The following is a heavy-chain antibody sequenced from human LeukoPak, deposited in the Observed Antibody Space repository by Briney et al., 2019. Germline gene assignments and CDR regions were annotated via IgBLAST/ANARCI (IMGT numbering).Heavy chain of an antibody. J-gene: IGHJ4*02. Sequence: ASVKLSCNASGGTFSSYAISWVRQAPGQGLEWMGRIIPILGIANYAQKFQGRVTITADKSTSTAYMELSSLRSEDTAVYYCAGGYLSADYWGQGTLVTVSS. CDR1: GGTFSSYA. CDR2: IIPILGIA. D-gene: IGHD1-26*01. CDR3: AGGYLSADY. V-gene: IGHV1-69*04.